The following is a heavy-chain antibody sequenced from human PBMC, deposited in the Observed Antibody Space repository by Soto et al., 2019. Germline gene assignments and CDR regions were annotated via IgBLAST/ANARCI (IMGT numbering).Heavy chain of an antibody. CDR3: AKDARSGWNFDY. D-gene: IGHD6-19*01. J-gene: IGHJ4*02. V-gene: IGHV3-30-3*01. Sequence: PGGSLRLSCAASGFTFSSYAMHWVRQAPGKGLEWVAVISYDGSNKYYADSVKGRFTISRDNSKNTLSLQMNSLRAEDTAVYYCAKDARSGWNFDYWGQGTLVTVSS. CDR1: GFTFSSYA. CDR2: ISYDGSNK.